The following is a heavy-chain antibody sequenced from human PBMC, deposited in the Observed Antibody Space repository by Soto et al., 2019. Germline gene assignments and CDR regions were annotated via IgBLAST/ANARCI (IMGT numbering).Heavy chain of an antibody. CDR2: IYYSGST. D-gene: IGHD2-15*01. CDR1: GDSISNDNYY. V-gene: IGHV4-31*03. J-gene: IGHJ4*02. Sequence: SETLSLTCSVSGDSISNDNYYWSWIRQHPGKGLEWIGSIYYSGSTYYNPSLKSRVIISMDTSKNQFSLKLSSVTAADTAVYYCATTYCTGGNCYFFHRLVNPTRVEYWGQGTLVTVSS. CDR3: ATTYCTGGNCYFFHRLVNPTRVEY.